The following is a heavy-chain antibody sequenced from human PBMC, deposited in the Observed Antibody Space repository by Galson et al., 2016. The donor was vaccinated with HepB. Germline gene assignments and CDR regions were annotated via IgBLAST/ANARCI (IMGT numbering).Heavy chain of an antibody. V-gene: IGHV3-23*01. CDR2: ISGSTT. CDR1: GFTFNSYA. Sequence: SLRLSCAASGFTFNSYALTWIRQTPGKGLEWVSSISGSTTYYADSVRGRFTISSDNSKNTLFLQMNSLRADDTAIYYCVRYSGYDVARPHFDYWGQGTLVTVSS. J-gene: IGHJ4*02. D-gene: IGHD5-12*01. CDR3: VRYSGYDVARPHFDY.